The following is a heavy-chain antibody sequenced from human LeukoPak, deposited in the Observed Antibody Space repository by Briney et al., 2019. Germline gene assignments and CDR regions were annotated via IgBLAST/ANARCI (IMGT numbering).Heavy chain of an antibody. CDR2: ISGSGGST. V-gene: IGHV3-23*01. D-gene: IGHD4-17*01. J-gene: IGHJ4*02. CDR1: GFTFSSYA. Sequence: GGSLRLSCAASGFTFSSYAMSWVRQAPGEGLEWVSAISGSGGSTYYADSVKGRFTISKDNSKNTLYLQMNSLRAEDTAVYYCAKDKDYGIGDYWGQGTLVTVSS. CDR3: AKDKDYGIGDY.